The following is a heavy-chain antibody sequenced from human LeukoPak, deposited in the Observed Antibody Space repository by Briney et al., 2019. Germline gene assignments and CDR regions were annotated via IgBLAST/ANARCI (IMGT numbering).Heavy chain of an antibody. V-gene: IGHV4-39*07. CDR2: IYYSGST. CDR1: GGSISSSSYD. J-gene: IGHJ5*02. D-gene: IGHD2-8*01. CDR3: ARGQDIVLMVYAMTGWFDP. Sequence: SETLSLTCTVSGGSISSSSYDWGWIRQPPGKGLEWIGSIYYSGSTYYNPSLKSRVTISGDTSKNQFSLKLSSVTAADTAVYYCARGQDIVLMVYAMTGWFDPWGQGTLVTVSS.